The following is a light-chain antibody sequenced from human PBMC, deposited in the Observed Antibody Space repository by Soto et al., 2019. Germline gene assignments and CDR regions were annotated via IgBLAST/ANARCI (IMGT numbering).Light chain of an antibody. CDR2: GAS. V-gene: IGKV1-6*01. CDR3: LQDYNYPRT. CDR1: QGIRTE. J-gene: IGKJ1*01. Sequence: AIQMTQSPSSLSASVGDRVTITCRASQGIRTELGWYQQKPGVAPKLLIYGASTLQDGVPSRFSGSGSNTDFTLTISRLQTEDFATYYCLQDYNYPRTFGQGTKVEVK.